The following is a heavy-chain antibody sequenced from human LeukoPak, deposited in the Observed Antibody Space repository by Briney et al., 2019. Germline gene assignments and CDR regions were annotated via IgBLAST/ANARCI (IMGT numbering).Heavy chain of an antibody. V-gene: IGHV5-51*01. D-gene: IGHD2-21*02. J-gene: IGHJ3*02. CDR1: GYSFTSYW. CDR2: IYPGDSDT. CDR3: ARRNPLTQDAFDI. Sequence: GESLKISCKGSGYSFTSYWIGWVRQMPRKGLEWMGIIYPGDSDTTYSPSFQGQVTISADKSISTAYLQWSSLKASDTAMYYCARRNPLTQDAFDIWGQGTMVTVSS.